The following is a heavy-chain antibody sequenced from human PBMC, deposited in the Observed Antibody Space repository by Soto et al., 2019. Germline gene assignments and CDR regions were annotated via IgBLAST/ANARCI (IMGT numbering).Heavy chain of an antibody. CDR3: ARSVAVPGAHIDY. J-gene: IGHJ4*02. CDR1: VGSISGSY. Sequence: PSETLSLTCSVSVGSISGSYWSWIRQSPGKGLEWLGYVYYTGITNYSPSLRSRVSISVDTSKNEFSLRLSSVTAADTAVYFCARSVAVPGAHIDYWGQGTQVTVSS. CDR2: VYYTGIT. D-gene: IGHD6-19*01. V-gene: IGHV4-59*01.